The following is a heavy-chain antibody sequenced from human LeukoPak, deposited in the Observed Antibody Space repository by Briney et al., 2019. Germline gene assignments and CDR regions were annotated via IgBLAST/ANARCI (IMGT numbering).Heavy chain of an antibody. J-gene: IGHJ3*01. V-gene: IGHV4-61*09. CDR1: GGSISSGSYY. Sequence: SQTLSLTCTVSGGSISSGSYYWSWIRQPPGKGLEWIGYIYHSGSTNYNSSLKSRVTISVDTSKNQFSLKLSSVTAADTAVYYCARHPAYYYGLPGAFDLWGQGTMVTVSS. CDR3: ARHPAYYYGLPGAFDL. D-gene: IGHD3-10*01. CDR2: IYHSGST.